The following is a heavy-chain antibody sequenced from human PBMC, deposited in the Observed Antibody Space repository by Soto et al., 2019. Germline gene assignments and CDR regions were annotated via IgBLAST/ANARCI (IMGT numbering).Heavy chain of an antibody. CDR3: AKDTLYSSSSPFDY. CDR1: GFTCSSYG. CDR2: ISHDGSNK. Sequence: LILSCAASGFTCSSYGMLWVRHAPGKGLEWVAVISHDGSNKYYADSVKGRFTISRDNSKNTLYLQMNSLRAEGTAVYYCAKDTLYSSSSPFDYWGQGTLVTVSS. V-gene: IGHV3-30*18. D-gene: IGHD6-6*01. J-gene: IGHJ4*02.